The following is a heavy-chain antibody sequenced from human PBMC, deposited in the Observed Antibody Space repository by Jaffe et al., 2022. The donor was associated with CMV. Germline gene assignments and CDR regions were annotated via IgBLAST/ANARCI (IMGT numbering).Heavy chain of an antibody. Sequence: EVQVVDSGGDLVQPGGSLRLSCAASGLTFSASDMTWVRQAPGKGLEWLSSIRANGFDTFYADSVKGRFIISRDNSKNTLDLQMNNLRAEDTAIYYCVRGLRTPDKWGQGTVVTVSS. V-gene: IGHV3-23*04. D-gene: IGHD2-21*02. J-gene: IGHJ4*02. CDR1: GLTFSASD. CDR2: IRANGFDT. CDR3: VRGLRTPDK.